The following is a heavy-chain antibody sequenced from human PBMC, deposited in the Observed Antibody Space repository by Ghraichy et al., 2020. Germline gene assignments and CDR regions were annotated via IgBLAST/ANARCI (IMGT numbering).Heavy chain of an antibody. CDR2: IYHSGRT. D-gene: IGHD3-10*01. V-gene: IGHV4-59*01. Sequence: SQTLSHTCTVSGGSISNYYWSWLRQPPGKGLEWIGYIYHSGRTNYNPSLKSRVSISVDTSKNQFSLKLSSVTAADTAVYYCARDRGITMVRGDIRQSYSFDYWGQGTLVTVSS. J-gene: IGHJ4*02. CDR3: ARDRGITMVRGDIRQSYSFDY. CDR1: GGSISNYY.